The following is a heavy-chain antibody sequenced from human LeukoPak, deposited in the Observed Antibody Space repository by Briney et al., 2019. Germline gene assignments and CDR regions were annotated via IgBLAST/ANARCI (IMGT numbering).Heavy chain of an antibody. Sequence: SVKVSCKASGGTFSSYAISWVRQAPGQGLEWLGRIIPIFGTANYAQKFQGRVTITTDESTSTAYMELSSLRSEDTAVYYCAREDCSRSTSCYEGYFDYWGQGTLVTVSS. CDR3: AREDCSRSTSCYEGYFDY. J-gene: IGHJ4*02. CDR1: GGTFSSYA. D-gene: IGHD2-2*01. V-gene: IGHV1-69*05. CDR2: IIPIFGTA.